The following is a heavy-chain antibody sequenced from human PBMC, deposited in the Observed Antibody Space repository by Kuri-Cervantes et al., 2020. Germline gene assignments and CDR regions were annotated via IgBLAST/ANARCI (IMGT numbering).Heavy chain of an antibody. CDR2: INPSGGST. D-gene: IGHD3-16*01. CDR1: GYTFTSYY. Sequence: ASVKVSCKASGYTFTSYYMHWVRQAPGQGLEWMGIINPSGGSTSYAQKFQGRVTMSVDTFTKQFTLKLSSVTAADTAMYYCARDSLIRFGGIVSDVYVFDVWGQGTMVTVSS. CDR3: ARDSLIRFGGIVSDVYVFDV. J-gene: IGHJ3*01. V-gene: IGHV1-46*01.